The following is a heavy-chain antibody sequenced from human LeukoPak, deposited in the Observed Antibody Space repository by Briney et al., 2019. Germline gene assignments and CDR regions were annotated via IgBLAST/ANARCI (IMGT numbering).Heavy chain of an antibody. Sequence: GRSLRLSCAASGFTFSSYAMHWVRQAPGKGLEWVAVISYDGSNKYSADSVKGRFTISRDNSKNTLYLQMNSLRAEDTAVYYCARQYQSWFDPWGQGTLVTVSS. V-gene: IGHV3-30*04. CDR3: ARQYQSWFDP. CDR1: GFTFSSYA. J-gene: IGHJ5*02. CDR2: ISYDGSNK. D-gene: IGHD2-2*01.